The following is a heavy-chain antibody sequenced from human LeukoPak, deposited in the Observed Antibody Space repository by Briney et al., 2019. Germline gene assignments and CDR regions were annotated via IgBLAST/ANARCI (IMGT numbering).Heavy chain of an antibody. CDR3: ARESSGWYFPNAFDI. CDR2: IIPILGIA. CDR1: GGTFSSYA. V-gene: IGHV1-69*04. D-gene: IGHD6-19*01. Sequence: SVKVSSMASGGTFSSYAISWVRQAPGQGLEWMGRIIPILGIANYAQKFQGRVTITADKSTSTAYMELSSLRSEDTAVYYCARESSGWYFPNAFDIWGQGTMVTVSS. J-gene: IGHJ3*02.